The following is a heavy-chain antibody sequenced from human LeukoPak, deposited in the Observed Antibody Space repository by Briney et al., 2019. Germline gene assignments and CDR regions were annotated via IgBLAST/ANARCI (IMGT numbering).Heavy chain of an antibody. V-gene: IGHV3-23*01. CDR1: GFTFSSYA. Sequence: GGSLRLPCAASGFTFSSYAMSWVRQAPGKGLEWVSAISGSGGSTYYADSVKGRFTISRDNSKNTLYLQMNSLRAEDTAVYYCAKDKSGSYDAFDIWGQGTMVTVSS. J-gene: IGHJ3*02. CDR2: ISGSGGST. D-gene: IGHD1-26*01. CDR3: AKDKSGSYDAFDI.